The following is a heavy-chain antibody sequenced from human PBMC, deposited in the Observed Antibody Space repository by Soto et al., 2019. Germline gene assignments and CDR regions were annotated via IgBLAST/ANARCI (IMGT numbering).Heavy chain of an antibody. J-gene: IGHJ4*02. CDR3: ARADDYKVHYFDY. D-gene: IGHD4-4*01. CDR1: GGSISSSSYY. Sequence: SETLSLTCTVSGGSISSSSYYWGWIRQPPGKGLEWIGSIYYSGSTYYNPSLKSRVTISVDTSKNQFSLKLSSVTAADTAVYYCARADDYKVHYFDYWGQGTLVTVSS. CDR2: IYYSGST. V-gene: IGHV4-39*01.